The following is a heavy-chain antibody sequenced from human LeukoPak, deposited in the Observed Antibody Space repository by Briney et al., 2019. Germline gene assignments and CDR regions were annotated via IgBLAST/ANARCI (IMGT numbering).Heavy chain of an antibody. CDR2: ISSSSSTI. CDR3: AREGSGWLYDY. V-gene: IGHV3-48*01. D-gene: IGHD6-19*01. CDR1: GFTFSSYS. Sequence: GGSLRLSCAASGFTFSSYSMNWVRQAPGKGLEWVSYISSSSSTIYYADSVKSRFTISRDNAKNSLYLQMNSLRAEDTAVYYCAREGSGWLYDYWGQGTLVTVSS. J-gene: IGHJ4*02.